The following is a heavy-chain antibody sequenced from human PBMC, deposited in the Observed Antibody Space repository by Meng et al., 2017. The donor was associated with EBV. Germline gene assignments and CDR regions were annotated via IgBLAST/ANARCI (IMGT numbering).Heavy chain of an antibody. V-gene: IGHV1-69*01. CDR2: LIPMTGVA. Sequence: QVQLVQSGAEVKKXXSSVMVPCKTSGGTFRSDAISWVRQAPGQGLVWMGGLIPMTGVAHYAQKFQDRVSIIADEFTSTHYLELSSLRSEDTAIYFCASESGRGFTPDYWGQGTLVTVSS. CDR3: ASESGRGFTPDY. J-gene: IGHJ4*02. D-gene: IGHD3-10*01. CDR1: GGTFRSDA.